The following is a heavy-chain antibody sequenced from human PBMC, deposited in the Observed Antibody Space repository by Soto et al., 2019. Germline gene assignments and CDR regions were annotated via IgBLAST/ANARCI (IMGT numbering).Heavy chain of an antibody. Sequence: QVQLVQSGAEVKKPGASVKVSCKASGYTFTSYGISWVRQAPGQGLEWMGWISAYNGNTNYAQKLQDRVTMNTDTSTSTAYMEQRSLIADATAVYYCARGYFVGIAVAGTGYFQHWGQGTLVTVSS. CDR2: ISAYNGNT. V-gene: IGHV1-18*01. CDR3: ARGYFVGIAVAGTGYFQH. J-gene: IGHJ1*01. CDR1: GYTFTSYG. D-gene: IGHD6-19*01.